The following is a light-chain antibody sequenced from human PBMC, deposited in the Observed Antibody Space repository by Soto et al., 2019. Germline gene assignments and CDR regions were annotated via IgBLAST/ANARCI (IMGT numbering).Light chain of an antibody. V-gene: IGKV1-5*01. CDR1: QTISSW. CDR3: QHYNSYSEA. Sequence: DIQMTQSPSTLSGTVGDRVTITCRASQTISSWLAWYQQKPGKAPRLLIYDASSLESGVPSRFSGSGSGTEFTLTISSLQPDDFATYFCQHYNSYSEAFGQRANVDIK. J-gene: IGKJ1*01. CDR2: DAS.